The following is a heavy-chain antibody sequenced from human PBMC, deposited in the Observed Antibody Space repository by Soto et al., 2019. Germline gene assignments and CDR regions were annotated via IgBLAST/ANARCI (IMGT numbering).Heavy chain of an antibody. CDR2: ISTYNGNT. D-gene: IGHD3-22*01. V-gene: IGHV1-18*01. J-gene: IGHJ1*01. CDR3: ARRSDYDSSGYYLDYFHH. Sequence: QVQLVQSGAEVKKPGASVKVSCKASGYTFTNYGISWVRQAPGQGLEWMGWISTYNGNTNYVQKLQGRVTMTTDTSTSTAYMELRSLRSDDTAVYYCARRSDYDSSGYYLDYFHHWGQGTLVTVSS. CDR1: GYTFTNYG.